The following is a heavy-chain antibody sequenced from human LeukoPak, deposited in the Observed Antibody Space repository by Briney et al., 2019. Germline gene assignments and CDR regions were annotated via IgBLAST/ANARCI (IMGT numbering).Heavy chain of an antibody. J-gene: IGHJ4*02. CDR1: GFSFTSYW. Sequence: GESLKISCKGSGFSFTSYWIGCVRQMPGKGLEWMGIIYPGDSDTRYSPSFQGQVTISADKSISTAYLQWSSLKASDTAMYYCARLSYSNYVRYFDYWGQGTLVTVSS. CDR2: IYPGDSDT. CDR3: ARLSYSNYVRYFDY. D-gene: IGHD4-11*01. V-gene: IGHV5-51*01.